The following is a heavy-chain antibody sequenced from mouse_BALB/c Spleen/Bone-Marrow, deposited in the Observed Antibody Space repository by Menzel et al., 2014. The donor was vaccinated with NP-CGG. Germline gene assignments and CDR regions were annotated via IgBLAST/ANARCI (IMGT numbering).Heavy chain of an antibody. J-gene: IGHJ3*01. Sequence: VQLQQSGPEPVRPGVSVKISCKGSGNTFTDYAMHWVKQSHAKSLEWIGVISTYSGNTNYNQKFKGKATMTVDKSPSTAYMELARLTSEDSAIYYCARSGYGYDWFAYWGQGTLVTVSA. D-gene: IGHD2-2*01. CDR1: GNTFTDYA. CDR3: ARSGYGYDWFAY. V-gene: IGHV1-67*01. CDR2: ISTYSGNT.